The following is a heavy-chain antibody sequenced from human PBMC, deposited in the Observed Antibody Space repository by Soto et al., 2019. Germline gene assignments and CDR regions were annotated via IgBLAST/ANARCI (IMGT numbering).Heavy chain of an antibody. CDR3: ARDSAPSDAFDI. CDR1: GYTFTSYA. J-gene: IGHJ3*02. Sequence: ASVKVSCKASGYTFTSYAMHWVRQAPGQRLEWMGWINAGNGNTKYSQKFQGRVTITRDTSASTAYMELSSLRSEDTAVYYCARDSAPSDAFDIWGQGTMVTVSS. CDR2: INAGNGNT. V-gene: IGHV1-3*01.